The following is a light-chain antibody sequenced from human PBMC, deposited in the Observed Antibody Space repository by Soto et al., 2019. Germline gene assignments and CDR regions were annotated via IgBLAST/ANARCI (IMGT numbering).Light chain of an antibody. Sequence: SYELTQPPSVSVSPGQTASITCSGDKLGDKYACWYQQKPGQSPVLVIYQDSKLPSGIPERFSGSNSGNTATLTISGTQAMDEADYYCQAWDSSPYVFGTGTKLTVL. V-gene: IGLV3-1*01. CDR3: QAWDSSPYV. J-gene: IGLJ1*01. CDR1: KLGDKY. CDR2: QDS.